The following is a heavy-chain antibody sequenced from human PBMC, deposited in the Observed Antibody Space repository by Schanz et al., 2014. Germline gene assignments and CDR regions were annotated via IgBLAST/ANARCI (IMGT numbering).Heavy chain of an antibody. V-gene: IGHV4-61*02. Sequence: QVQLQESGPGLVKPSQTLSLTCTVSGGSISSGSYYWSWIRQPAGKGLEWIGRIYTSGSTSFNPSLKSRLTMSVDTSKNQVSLRLSSVTAADTAVYYCARHGGIPYYPMDVWGQGTTVTVSS. CDR1: GGSISSGSYY. D-gene: IGHD3-16*01. J-gene: IGHJ6*02. CDR3: ARHGGIPYYPMDV. CDR2: IYTSGST.